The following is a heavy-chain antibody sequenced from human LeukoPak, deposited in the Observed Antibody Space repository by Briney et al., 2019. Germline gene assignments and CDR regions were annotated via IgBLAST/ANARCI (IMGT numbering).Heavy chain of an antibody. J-gene: IGHJ4*02. Sequence: SETLSLTCTVSGGSISSYYWSWIRQPPGKGLEWIGYIYYSGSTNYNPSLKSRVTISVDTSKNQFSLKLSSVTAADTAVYYCASERTRARYFDYWGQGTLVTVSS. D-gene: IGHD1-1*01. CDR2: IYYSGST. CDR3: ASERTRARYFDY. V-gene: IGHV4-59*08. CDR1: GGSISSYY.